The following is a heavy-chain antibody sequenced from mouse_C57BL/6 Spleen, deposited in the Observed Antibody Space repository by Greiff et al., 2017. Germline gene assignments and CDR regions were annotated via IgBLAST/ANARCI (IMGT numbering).Heavy chain of an antibody. D-gene: IGHD1-1*01. CDR1: GYSITSGYY. Sequence: EVKLVESGPGLVKPSQSLSLTCSVSGYSITSGYYWNWIRQFPGNKLEWMGYMSYDGSNNSNPSLKNRISSTRDTSTNQFFLKLNSVTTEDTATYYCARGYGSSQAWFAYWGQGTLVTVSA. J-gene: IGHJ3*01. CDR2: MSYDGSN. CDR3: ARGYGSSQAWFAY. V-gene: IGHV3-6*01.